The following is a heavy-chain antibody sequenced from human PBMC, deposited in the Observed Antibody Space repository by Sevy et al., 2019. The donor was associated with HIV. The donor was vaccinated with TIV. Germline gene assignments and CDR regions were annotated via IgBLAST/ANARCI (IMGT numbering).Heavy chain of an antibody. V-gene: IGHV3-30*18. CDR2: ISYDGSNK. CDR1: GFTFSSYG. Sequence: GGSLRLSCAASGFTFSSYGMHWVRQAPGKGLEWVAVISYDGSNKYYADSVKGRFTISRDNSKNTLYLQMNSLRAEDKAVYYCAKDQGYYYDSSGAGYYYYGMDVWGQGTTVTVSS. D-gene: IGHD3-22*01. CDR3: AKDQGYYYDSSGAGYYYYGMDV. J-gene: IGHJ6*02.